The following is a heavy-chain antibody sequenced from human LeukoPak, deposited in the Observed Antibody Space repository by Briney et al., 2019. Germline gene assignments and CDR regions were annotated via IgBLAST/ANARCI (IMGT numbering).Heavy chain of an antibody. V-gene: IGHV4-59*11. D-gene: IGHD3-3*01. CDR3: ARGYYDFWSGSSYYYFDY. CDR1: GGSISSHY. J-gene: IGHJ4*02. CDR2: IYYSGST. Sequence: SETLPLTCTVSGGSISSHYWSWIRQPPGKGLEWIGYIYYSGSTNYNPSLKSRVTISVDTSKNQFSLKLSSVTAADTAVYYCARGYYDFWSGSSYYYFDYWGQGTLVTVSS.